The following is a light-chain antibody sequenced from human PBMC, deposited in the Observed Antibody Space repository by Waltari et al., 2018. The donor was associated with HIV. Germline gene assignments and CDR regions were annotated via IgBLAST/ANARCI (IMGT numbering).Light chain of an antibody. CDR2: KAS. CDR1: PSISSW. J-gene: IGKJ5*01. Sequence: IQMTQSPSTLSASVGDRVTITCRASPSISSWLAWYQQKPGKAPKLLIYKASSLESGVPSRFSGSGSGTEFTLTISSLQPDDFATYYCQQYNSYSPITFGQGTRLEIK. V-gene: IGKV1-5*03. CDR3: QQYNSYSPIT.